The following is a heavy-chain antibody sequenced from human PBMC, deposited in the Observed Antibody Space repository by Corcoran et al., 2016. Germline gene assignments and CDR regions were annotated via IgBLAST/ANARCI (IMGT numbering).Heavy chain of an antibody. CDR1: GFTFSSYG. J-gene: IGHJ6*02. D-gene: IGHD2-2*01. CDR3: ARDRSSSTSCYYYYGMDV. CDR2: IWYDGSNK. Sequence: QVQLVESGGGVVQPGRSLRLSCAASGFTFSSYGMHWVRQAPGKGLEWVAVIWYDGSNKYYADSVKGRFTISRDNSKNTLYLQMNSLRAEETAVYYCARDRSSSTSCYYYYGMDVWGQGTTVTVSS. V-gene: IGHV3-33*01.